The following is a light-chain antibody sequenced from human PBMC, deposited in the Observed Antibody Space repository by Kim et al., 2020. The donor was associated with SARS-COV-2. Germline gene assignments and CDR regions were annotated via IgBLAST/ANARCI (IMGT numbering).Light chain of an antibody. CDR3: QQYGNSPIT. V-gene: IGKV3-20*01. CDR2: GAS. CDR1: QSISSSY. J-gene: IGKJ5*01. Sequence: EIVLTQSPGTLSLSPGERATLSCRASQSISSSYLAWYQQKPGQAPRLLIYGASSRATGIPDRFSGSESGTDFTLTISRVEPEDFAVYHCQQYGNSPITFGQGTRLEIK.